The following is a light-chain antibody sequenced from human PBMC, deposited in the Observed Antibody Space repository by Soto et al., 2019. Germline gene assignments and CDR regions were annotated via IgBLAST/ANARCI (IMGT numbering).Light chain of an antibody. CDR1: SSNIGAGYD. Sequence: QSVLTQPPSVSGAPGQRVIISCTGSSSNIGAGYDVHWYQQLPGTAPKLLIYGNSNRPSGVPDRFSGSKSGTSAPLAITGLQAEDEADYYCQFYDSSLSVSFGGGTQLTVL. CDR3: QFYDSSLSVS. V-gene: IGLV1-40*01. CDR2: GNS. J-gene: IGLJ2*01.